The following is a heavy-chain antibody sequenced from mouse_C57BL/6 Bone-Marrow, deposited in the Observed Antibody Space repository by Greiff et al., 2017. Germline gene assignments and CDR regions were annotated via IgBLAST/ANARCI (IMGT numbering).Heavy chain of an antibody. V-gene: IGHV14-4*01. CDR2: IDPENGDT. CDR3: TTLDGSFFDY. Sequence: EVQLQQSGAELVRPGASVKLSCTASGFNIKDDYMHWVKQRPEQGLEWIGWIDPENGDTEYASKFQGKATITADTSSNTAYLQLSSLTSEDTAFYYCTTLDGSFFDYWGQGTTLTVAS. CDR1: GFNIKDDY. D-gene: IGHD1-1*01. J-gene: IGHJ2*01.